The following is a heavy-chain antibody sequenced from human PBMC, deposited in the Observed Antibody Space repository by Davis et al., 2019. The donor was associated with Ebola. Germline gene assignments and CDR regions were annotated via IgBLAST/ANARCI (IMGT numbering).Heavy chain of an antibody. J-gene: IGHJ6*02. V-gene: IGHV3-21*01. CDR1: GFTFSSYS. CDR3: AKEVGLYGKMTYYGMDV. Sequence: PGGSLRLSCAASGFTFSSYSMNWVRQAPGKGLEWVSSISSSSSYIYYADSVKGRFTISRDNSDNTLSLQMNSLRAEDTAVYYCAKEVGLYGKMTYYGMDVWGHGTTVTVSS. D-gene: IGHD4-17*01. CDR2: ISSSSSYI.